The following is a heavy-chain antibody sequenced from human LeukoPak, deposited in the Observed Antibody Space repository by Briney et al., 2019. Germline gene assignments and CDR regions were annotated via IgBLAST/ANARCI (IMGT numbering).Heavy chain of an antibody. CDR2: ISYDGSNK. J-gene: IGHJ4*02. CDR3: ARDKMGATFDY. CDR1: RCTFSSYA. D-gene: IGHD1-26*01. V-gene: IGHV3-30-3*01. Sequence: GGSLRLSCAASRCTFSSYAMHWVRQAPGKGLEWVAVISYDGSNKYYADSVKGRFTISRDNSKNTLHLQMNSLRAEDTAVYYCARDKMGATFDYWGQGTLVTVSS.